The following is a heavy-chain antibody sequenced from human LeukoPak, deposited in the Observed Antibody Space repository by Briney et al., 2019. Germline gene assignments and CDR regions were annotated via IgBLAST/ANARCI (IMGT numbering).Heavy chain of an antibody. CDR2: IYPGDSDT. Sequence: GESLKISCKGSGFTFSSYWIGWVRQMPGKGLEWMGIIYPGDSDTRYSPSFQGQVTISADNSITTAYLQWSSLKASGTAMYYCARSAAARRGLYFDYWGQGTLVTISS. V-gene: IGHV5-51*01. D-gene: IGHD6-6*01. CDR1: GFTFSSYW. CDR3: ARSAAARRGLYFDY. J-gene: IGHJ4*02.